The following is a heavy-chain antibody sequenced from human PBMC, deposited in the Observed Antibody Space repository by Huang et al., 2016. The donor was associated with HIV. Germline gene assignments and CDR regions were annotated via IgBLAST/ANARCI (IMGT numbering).Heavy chain of an antibody. Sequence: QVQLVQSGGEVKQPGASVRVSCKASGYDFGSYGMSWVRQAPGQGLEWLGGSGRDSRDTRTAQKFQGRGTMTTDRAGTTTYMELRSLRYDDTAVYYCARDTYYTDIWKRNDASFLWGQGTMITVYS. CDR3: ARDTYYTDIWKRNDASFL. D-gene: IGHD3-22*01. J-gene: IGHJ3*01. CDR1: GYDFGSYG. V-gene: IGHV1-18*01. CDR2: SGRDSRDT.